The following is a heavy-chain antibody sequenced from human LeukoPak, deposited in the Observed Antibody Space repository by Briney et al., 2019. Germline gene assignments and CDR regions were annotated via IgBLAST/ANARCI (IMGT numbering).Heavy chain of an antibody. CDR1: GGSISSSSYY. V-gene: IGHV4-39*01. CDR2: IYYTGNT. CDR3: ARHVLWGPYYFDY. J-gene: IGHJ4*02. D-gene: IGHD3-10*01. Sequence: SETLSLTCTVSGGSISSSSYYWGWIRQPPGKGLGWIGSIYYTGNTYYNPSLKSRVTISLDTSKNQFSLKLSSVTAADTAVYYCARHVLWGPYYFDYWGQGTLVTVSS.